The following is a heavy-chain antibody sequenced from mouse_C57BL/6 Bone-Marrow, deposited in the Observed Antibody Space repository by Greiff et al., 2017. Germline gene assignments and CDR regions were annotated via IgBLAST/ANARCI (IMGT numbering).Heavy chain of an antibody. CDR2: IYPGSGST. Sequence: QVQLKQPGAELVKPGASVKMSCKASGYTFTSYWITWVKQRPGQGLEWIGDIYPGSGSTNYNEKFKSKATLTVDTSSSTAYMQLSSLTSEDSAVYYCAAHYYGSSPWFAYWGQGTLVTVSA. V-gene: IGHV1-55*01. CDR1: GYTFTSYW. D-gene: IGHD1-1*01. J-gene: IGHJ3*01. CDR3: AAHYYGSSPWFAY.